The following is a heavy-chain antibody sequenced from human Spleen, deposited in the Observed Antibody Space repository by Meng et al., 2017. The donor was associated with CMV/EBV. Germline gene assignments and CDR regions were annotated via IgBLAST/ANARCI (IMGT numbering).Heavy chain of an antibody. CDR2: ISGSGGKAYYT. Sequence: GGSLRLSCAAFGFTFSNYAMSWVRQAQGKGLELVSTISGSGGKAYYTYYADSVKGRFTITRDDSKNTLYLQRSSLRAEDSAVYYGAGDQLLWFGELSFWGQGTPVTVSS. J-gene: IGHJ4*02. D-gene: IGHD3-10*01. CDR3: AGDQLLWFGELSF. V-gene: IGHV3-23*01. CDR1: GFTFSNYA.